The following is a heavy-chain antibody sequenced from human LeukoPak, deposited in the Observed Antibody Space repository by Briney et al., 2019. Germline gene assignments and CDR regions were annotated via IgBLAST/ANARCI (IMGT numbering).Heavy chain of an antibody. CDR3: ARWRELSRGMDV. V-gene: IGHV3-30*04. CDR2: ISYDGSNK. D-gene: IGHD3-16*02. J-gene: IGHJ6*04. CDR1: GFTFSSYA. Sequence: GRSLRLSCAASGFTFSSYAMHWVRQAPGKGLEWVAVISYDGSNKYYADSVKGRFTISRDNSKNTQYLQMNSLRAEDTAVYYCARWRELSRGMDVWGKGTTVTVSS.